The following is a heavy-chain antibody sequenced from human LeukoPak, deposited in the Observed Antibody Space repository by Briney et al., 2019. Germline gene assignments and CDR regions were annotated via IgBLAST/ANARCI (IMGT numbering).Heavy chain of an antibody. J-gene: IGHJ4*02. Sequence: SETLSLTSTVSLVSPSRYYWTSGRQPPGKGLEWIGYIYYSGYTNYHPSLKSRVTISLDTSKNQFSLKLSSVTAADTAVYYCARIDPDIYGYFDFWGQGTLVTVSS. V-gene: IGHV4-59*01. CDR1: LVSPSRYY. D-gene: IGHD2/OR15-2a*01. CDR2: IYYSGYT. CDR3: ARIDPDIYGYFDF.